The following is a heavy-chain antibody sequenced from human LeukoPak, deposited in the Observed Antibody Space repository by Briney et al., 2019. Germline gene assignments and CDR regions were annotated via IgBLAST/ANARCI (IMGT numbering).Heavy chain of an antibody. CDR2: INHSGST. CDR1: GGSFSGYY. J-gene: IGHJ4*02. Sequence: PSETLSLTCAVYGGSFSGYYWSWIRQPPGKGLEWMGEINHSGSTNYNPSLKSRVTISVDTSKNQFSLKLSSVTAADTAVYYCARSTDLHSSSWPYWGQGTLVTVSS. V-gene: IGHV4-34*01. D-gene: IGHD6-13*01. CDR3: ARSTDLHSSSWPY.